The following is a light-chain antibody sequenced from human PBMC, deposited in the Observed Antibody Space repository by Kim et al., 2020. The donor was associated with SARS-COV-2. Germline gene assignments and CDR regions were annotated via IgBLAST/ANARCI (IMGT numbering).Light chain of an antibody. Sequence: QSALTQPASVSGSPGQSITISCTGTSSDVGGYNYVSWYQQHPGKAPKLMIYDVSKRPSGVSNRFSGSKSGNTSSLTISGLQAEDEADYYCRSYTSSSTLYVFGTGTKVTVL. J-gene: IGLJ1*01. CDR3: RSYTSSSTLYV. CDR1: SSDVGGYNY. CDR2: DVS. V-gene: IGLV2-14*01.